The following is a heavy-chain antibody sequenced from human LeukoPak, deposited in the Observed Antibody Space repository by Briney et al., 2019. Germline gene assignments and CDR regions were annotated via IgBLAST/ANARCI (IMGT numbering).Heavy chain of an antibody. CDR1: GFTFSGYS. J-gene: IGHJ3*01. D-gene: IGHD4-17*01. Sequence: QAGGSLRLLCGASGFTFSGYSMQWVRHAPGKGLEWVSTIRGSGGGTYYTDSVKGRFTISRDNSKNTLYLQMNSLRAEDTAIYYCAKDRFSTRTYGRGAFDVWGQGTMVTVSS. CDR3: AKDRFSTRTYGRGAFDV. CDR2: IRGSGGGT. V-gene: IGHV3-23*01.